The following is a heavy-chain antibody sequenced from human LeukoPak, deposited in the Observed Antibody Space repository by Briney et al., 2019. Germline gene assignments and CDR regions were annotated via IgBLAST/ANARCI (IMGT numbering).Heavy chain of an antibody. V-gene: IGHV1-2*02. Sequence: ASVKVSCKASGYTFTGYYMHWVRQPPGQGLEWMGWINPNSGGTNYAQKFQGRVTMTRDTSISTAYMELSRLRSDDTAVYYCARSSKMTGGAFDIWGQGTMVTVSS. CDR1: GYTFTGYY. J-gene: IGHJ3*02. CDR3: ARSSKMTGGAFDI. CDR2: INPNSGGT. D-gene: IGHD5-24*01.